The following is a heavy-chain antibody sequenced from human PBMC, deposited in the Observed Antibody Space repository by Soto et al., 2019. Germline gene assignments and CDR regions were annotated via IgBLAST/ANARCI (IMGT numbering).Heavy chain of an antibody. CDR3: ARPEKWVTGGMGGY. J-gene: IGHJ4*02. CDR2: ISAHNGNT. V-gene: IGHV1-18*04. CDR1: GYTFTSYG. D-gene: IGHD1-20*01. Sequence: SVKVSCRASGYTFTSYGISWVRQAPGQGLEWMGWISAHNGNTNYAQKLQGRVTMTTDTSTSTAYMELRSLGSDDTDVYYCARPEKWVTGGMGGYWGQGTLVTVSS.